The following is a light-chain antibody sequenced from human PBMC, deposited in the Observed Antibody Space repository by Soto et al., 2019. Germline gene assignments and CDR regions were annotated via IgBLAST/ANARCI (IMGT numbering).Light chain of an antibody. Sequence: EIVMTQSPATLSVSPGERATLSCRASQSVSNSLAWHQQKPGQGPRLLIYGASTRATGIPARFSGSWSGTDFTLTISSLQSEDFAVYYCQQYSKWPWTFGQGTKVEI. CDR1: QSVSNS. CDR3: QQYSKWPWT. CDR2: GAS. V-gene: IGKV3-15*01. J-gene: IGKJ1*01.